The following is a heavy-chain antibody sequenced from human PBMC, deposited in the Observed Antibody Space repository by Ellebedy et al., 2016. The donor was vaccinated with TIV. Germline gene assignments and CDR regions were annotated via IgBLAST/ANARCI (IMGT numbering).Heavy chain of an antibody. J-gene: IGHJ3*01. CDR3: AKDRGSYGNDAFDF. CDR1: GFTFSDHY. D-gene: IGHD1-26*01. CDR2: TRNKANSYTT. Sequence: GESLKISXAASGFTFSDHYMDWVRQAPGKGLEWVGRTRNKANSYTTEYAASVKGRFTISRDDSKNSLYLQMNSLKTEDTAVYYCAKDRGSYGNDAFDFWGQGTMVTVSS. V-gene: IGHV3-72*01.